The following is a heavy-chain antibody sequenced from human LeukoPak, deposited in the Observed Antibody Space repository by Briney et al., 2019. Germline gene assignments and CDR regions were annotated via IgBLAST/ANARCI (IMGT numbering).Heavy chain of an antibody. CDR1: GYTFTSYA. D-gene: IGHD5-12*01. CDR3: ARVSGYDFHPIYY. Sequence: ASVKVSCKASGYTFTSYAMRWVRQAPGQRLEWMGWINAGNGNTKYSQKFQGRVTITRDTSASTAYMELSSLRSEDTAVYYCARVSGYDFHPIYYWGQGTLVTVSS. V-gene: IGHV1-3*01. CDR2: INAGNGNT. J-gene: IGHJ4*02.